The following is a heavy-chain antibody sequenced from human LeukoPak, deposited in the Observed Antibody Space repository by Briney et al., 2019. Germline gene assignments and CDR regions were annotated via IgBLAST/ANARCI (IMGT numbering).Heavy chain of an antibody. D-gene: IGHD2-15*01. CDR2: IHYSGST. Sequence: PSETLPLTCTVSGGSISSSSYYWGWIRQPPGKGLEWIGSIHYSGSTNYNPSLKSRVTISVDTSKNQFSLKLSSVTAADTAVYYCARGYCSGGSCYSYYYYNYMDVWGKGTTVTVSS. J-gene: IGHJ6*03. CDR1: GGSISSSSYY. CDR3: ARGYCSGGSCYSYYYYNYMDV. V-gene: IGHV4-39*07.